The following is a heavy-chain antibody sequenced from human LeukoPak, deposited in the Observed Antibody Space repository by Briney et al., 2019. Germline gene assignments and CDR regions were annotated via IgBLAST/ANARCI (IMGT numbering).Heavy chain of an antibody. D-gene: IGHD3-22*01. Sequence: GGSLRLSCAASGFTFSTFAMSWVRQAPGKGLEWVSTISGSGGSTYYADSVKGRFTISRDNSKNTLYLQMNSLRAEDTAVYYCAKGFVTDSSGYYAVFAFDIWGQGTMVTVSS. CDR2: ISGSGGST. CDR3: AKGFVTDSSGYYAVFAFDI. J-gene: IGHJ3*02. V-gene: IGHV3-23*01. CDR1: GFTFSTFA.